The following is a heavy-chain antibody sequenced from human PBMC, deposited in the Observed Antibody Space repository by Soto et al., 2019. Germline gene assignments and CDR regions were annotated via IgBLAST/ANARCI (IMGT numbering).Heavy chain of an antibody. CDR2: ISGSGGST. CDR1: GFTFSSYA. J-gene: IGHJ4*02. CDR3: AKDLAVAGSRNTYYFDY. Sequence: TGGSLRLSCAASGFTFSSYAMSWVRQAPGKGLEWVSAISGSGGSTYYADSVKGRFTISRDNSKNTLYLQMNSLRAEDTAVYYCAKDLAVAGSRNTYYFDYWGQGTLVTVSS. V-gene: IGHV3-23*01. D-gene: IGHD6-19*01.